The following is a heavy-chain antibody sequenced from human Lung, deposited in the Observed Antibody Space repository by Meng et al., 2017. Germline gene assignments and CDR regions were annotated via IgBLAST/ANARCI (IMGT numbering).Heavy chain of an antibody. CDR2: ISYDGSNK. Sequence: QVQLVGAGGGVVQPGRSLRLSCAAFGFTFSSYGMNWVRQAPGKGLEWVAVISYDGSNKYYADSVKGRFTISRDNSKNTLYLQMNSLRAEDTAVYYCASGLDPFDYWGQGTLVTVSS. J-gene: IGHJ4*02. CDR3: ASGLDPFDY. D-gene: IGHD6-19*01. V-gene: IGHV3-30*01. CDR1: GFTFSSYG.